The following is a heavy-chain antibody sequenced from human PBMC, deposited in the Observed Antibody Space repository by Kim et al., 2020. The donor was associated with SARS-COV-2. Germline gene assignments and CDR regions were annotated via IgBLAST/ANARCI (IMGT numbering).Heavy chain of an antibody. V-gene: IGHV5-51*01. CDR1: GYSFTTYW. D-gene: IGHD6-13*01. J-gene: IGHJ4*02. Sequence: GESLKISCKGSGYSFTTYWIAWVRQMPGKGLEWMGIIYPGDSDTRYSPSFQGQVTISADKSISTAFLQWSSLKDSDSAIYYCARHTDPGSSWTPFQDWGQGTLVTVSS. CDR3: ARHTDPGSSWTPFQD. CDR2: IYPGDSDT.